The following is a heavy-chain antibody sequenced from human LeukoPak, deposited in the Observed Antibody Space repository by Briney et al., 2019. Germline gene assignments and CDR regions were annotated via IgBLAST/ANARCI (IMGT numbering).Heavy chain of an antibody. Sequence: RGSLRLSCAPSGFTSSTDDFQWVRPAPGKGREWVAAIGVTGDTYYPESARGGFTISREDAANSLYLQMRSLGAGDTALYYGTKEVCGSRAACAGGSYYDFWGPGALVTVSS. V-gene: IGHV3-13*01. J-gene: IGHJ2*01. CDR3: TKEVCGSRAACAGGSYYDF. D-gene: IGHD2-15*01. CDR1: GFTSSTDD. CDR2: IGVTGDT.